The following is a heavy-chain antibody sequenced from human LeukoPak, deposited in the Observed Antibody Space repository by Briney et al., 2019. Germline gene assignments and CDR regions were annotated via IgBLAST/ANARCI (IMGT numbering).Heavy chain of an antibody. V-gene: IGHV4-61*01. CDR2: IYHTGST. CDR3: ARQLRGEAVAGHLQPFDY. Sequence: SETLSLICTVSGASVSSDSYYWSWIRQPPGKGLDWIVYIYHTGSTNHNPSLESRVTISVDTSKNQFSLKLSSVTAADTAVYFCARQLRGEAVAGHLQPFDYWGQGTLVTVSS. CDR1: GASVSSDSYY. D-gene: IGHD6-19*01. J-gene: IGHJ4*02.